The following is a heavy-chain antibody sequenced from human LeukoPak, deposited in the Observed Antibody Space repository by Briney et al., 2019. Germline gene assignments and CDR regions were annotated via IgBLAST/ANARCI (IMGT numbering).Heavy chain of an antibody. D-gene: IGHD4-17*01. CDR2: IHTSGST. CDR3: ARDIVYLTYEDYG. Sequence: SETLSLTCTVSGASFNSYYWSWLRQPAGKGLEWIGRIHTSGSTDYSPSLQSRVTISIDTSQKQFSLNLSSVTAADTAVYYCARDIVYLTYEDYGWGKGTLVTVSS. J-gene: IGHJ4*01. V-gene: IGHV4-4*07. CDR1: GASFNSYY.